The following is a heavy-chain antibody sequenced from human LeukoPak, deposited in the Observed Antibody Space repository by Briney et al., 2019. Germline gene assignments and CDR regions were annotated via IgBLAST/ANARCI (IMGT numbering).Heavy chain of an antibody. CDR3: ACPSGNHLYSFDY. Sequence: SGTLSLTCAVYGGSFSGYYWSWIRQPPGKGLEWTGEINHSGSTNYNPSLKSRVTISLDTSKNHFSLNLSSVTAADTAVYYCACPSGNHLYSFDYWGQGTLVTVSS. CDR1: GGSFSGYY. V-gene: IGHV4-34*01. CDR2: INHSGST. J-gene: IGHJ4*02. D-gene: IGHD1-14*01.